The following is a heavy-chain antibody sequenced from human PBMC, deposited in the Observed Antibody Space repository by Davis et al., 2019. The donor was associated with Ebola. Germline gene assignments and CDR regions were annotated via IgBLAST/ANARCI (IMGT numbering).Heavy chain of an antibody. V-gene: IGHV4-39*02. D-gene: IGHD3-10*01. J-gene: IGHJ4*02. CDR1: GGSISSSSYY. Sequence: SETLSLTCTVSGGSISSSSYYWGWIRQPPGKGLEWIGSIYYSGSTYYNPSLKSRVTISVDTSKNQFSLKLSSVTAAETAVYYCAKEGDYYGSGSYGDYWGQGTLVTVSS. CDR3: AKEGDYYGSGSYGDY. CDR2: IYYSGST.